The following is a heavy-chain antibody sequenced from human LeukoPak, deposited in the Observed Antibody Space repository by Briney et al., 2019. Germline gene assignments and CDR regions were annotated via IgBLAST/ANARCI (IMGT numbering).Heavy chain of an antibody. CDR1: GFAFSTYW. J-gene: IGHJ4*02. D-gene: IGHD3/OR15-3a*01. CDR2: IRQDGGAD. Sequence: GGSLRLSCAASGFAFSTYWMSWVRQAPGKGLEWVANIRQDGGADYYADSVKGRFTISKDNAKNSVFLYMNSLRVEDSGVYYCARDNWTDYWGQGTLVTVS. V-gene: IGHV3-7*01. CDR3: ARDNWTDY.